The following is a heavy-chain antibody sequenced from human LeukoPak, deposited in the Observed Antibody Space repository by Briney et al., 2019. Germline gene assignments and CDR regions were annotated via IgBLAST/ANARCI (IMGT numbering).Heavy chain of an antibody. Sequence: SETLSLTCTVSGGSISSGDYYWSWIRQPPGKGLEWIAYMYYSGSTYYNPSLKSRVTMSADTSKNQLSLKLSAVTAADTAVYYCARPYYYDSRIDPWGQGILVTVSS. CDR3: ARPYYYDSRIDP. V-gene: IGHV4-30-4*01. CDR1: GGSISSGDYY. D-gene: IGHD3-22*01. CDR2: MYYSGST. J-gene: IGHJ5*02.